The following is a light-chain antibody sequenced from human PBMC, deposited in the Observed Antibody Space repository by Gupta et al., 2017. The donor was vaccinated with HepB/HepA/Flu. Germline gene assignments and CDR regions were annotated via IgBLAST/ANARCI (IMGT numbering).Light chain of an antibody. V-gene: IGLV2-23*02. CDR3: CSYAGSSTWV. Sequence: QSALTKPASVSGSPGQSITISCTGTSSDVGSYNVVSWYQQHPGKAPKLMIYEVSKRPSGVSNRFSGSKSGNTASLTISGLQAEDEADYYCCSYAGSSTWVFGGGTKLTVL. CDR1: SSDVGSYNV. CDR2: EVS. J-gene: IGLJ3*02.